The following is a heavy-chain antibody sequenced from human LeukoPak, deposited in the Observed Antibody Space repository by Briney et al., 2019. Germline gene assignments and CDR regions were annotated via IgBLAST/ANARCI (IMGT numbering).Heavy chain of an antibody. D-gene: IGHD3-10*01. V-gene: IGHV3-9*01. J-gene: IGHJ4*02. Sequence: PGRSLRLSCAASGFTFDDYAMHWVRQAPGKGLEWVSGISWNSGSIGYADSVKGRFTISRDNAKNSLYLQMNSLRAEDTALYYCAKAYYYGSGSQMGYDYWGQGTLVTVSS. CDR1: GFTFDDYA. CDR3: AKAYYYGSGSQMGYDY. CDR2: ISWNSGSI.